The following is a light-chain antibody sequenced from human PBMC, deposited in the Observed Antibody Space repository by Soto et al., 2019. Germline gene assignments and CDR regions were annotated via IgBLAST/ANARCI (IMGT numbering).Light chain of an antibody. CDR3: QQYHSYPYT. J-gene: IGKJ2*01. V-gene: IGKV1-5*03. Sequence: DIQKTQSPSTLSASVGDRVTITCRARQSISSWLAWYKQKPGKAPKLLIYKASSLESGVPSRFSGSGSGTEFTLTISSLQPDDFATYYCQQYHSYPYTFGQGTTLEIK. CDR1: QSISSW. CDR2: KAS.